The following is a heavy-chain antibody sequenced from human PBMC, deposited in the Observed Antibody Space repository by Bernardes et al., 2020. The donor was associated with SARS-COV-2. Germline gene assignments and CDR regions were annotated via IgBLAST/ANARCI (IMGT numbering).Heavy chain of an antibody. Sequence: SETLSLTCTVSGGSISSYYWSWIRQPPGKGLEWIGYIYYSGSTNYNPSLKSRVTISVDTSKNQFSLKLSSVTAADTAVYYCASGAVAGFDFDYWGQGTLVTVSS. J-gene: IGHJ4*02. CDR3: ASGAVAGFDFDY. CDR1: GGSISSYY. V-gene: IGHV4-59*08. D-gene: IGHD6-19*01. CDR2: IYYSGST.